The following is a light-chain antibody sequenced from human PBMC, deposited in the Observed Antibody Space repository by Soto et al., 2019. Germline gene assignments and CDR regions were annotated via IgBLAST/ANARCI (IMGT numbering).Light chain of an antibody. CDR3: QQYGSSPTWT. CDR1: QSISSS. J-gene: IGKJ1*01. Sequence: EIVLTQSPATLSLSPGERATLSCRASQSISSSLAWYQQKPGQAPRLLIYDASTRATGFPARFSGSGSGTDFTLTIGRLEPEDFAVYYCQQYGSSPTWTFGQGTKVDIK. CDR2: DAS. V-gene: IGKV3-20*01.